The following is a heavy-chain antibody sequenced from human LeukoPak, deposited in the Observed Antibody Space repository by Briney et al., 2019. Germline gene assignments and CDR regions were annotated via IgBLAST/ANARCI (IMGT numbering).Heavy chain of an antibody. Sequence: SGGSLRLSCAASGFTFSSYSMNWVRQAPGKGLEWVSAISGSGGSTYYADSVKGRFTISRDNSKNTLYLQMNSLRAEDTAVYYCAKDRYEYSSSSDYWGQGTLVTVSS. D-gene: IGHD6-6*01. J-gene: IGHJ4*02. CDR3: AKDRYEYSSSSDY. V-gene: IGHV3-23*01. CDR1: GFTFSSYS. CDR2: ISGSGGST.